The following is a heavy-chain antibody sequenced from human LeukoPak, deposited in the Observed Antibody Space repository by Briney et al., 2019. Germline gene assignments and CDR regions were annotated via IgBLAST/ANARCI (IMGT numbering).Heavy chain of an antibody. V-gene: IGHV3-21*01. Sequence: GGSLRLSCAASGFTFSSYSMNWVRQAPGKGLEWVSSISSSSSYIYYADSVKGGFTISRDNSKNTLYLQMNSLRAEDTAVYYCAREGEWGRSFDYGGQGTRVTVSS. D-gene: IGHD2-8*01. J-gene: IGHJ4*02. CDR1: GFTFSSYS. CDR2: ISSSSSYI. CDR3: AREGEWGRSFDY.